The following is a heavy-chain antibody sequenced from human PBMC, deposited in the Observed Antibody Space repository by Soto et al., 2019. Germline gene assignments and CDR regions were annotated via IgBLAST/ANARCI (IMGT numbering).Heavy chain of an antibody. V-gene: IGHV3-23*01. J-gene: IGHJ1*01. Sequence: EVQLLQSGGGLVQPGGSLRLSCAASGFSFGNYVMNWVRQAPGKGLEWVSGISDSGGSSSSADSVKGRFTVSRDNSKNTLYLRMESLTGDDTAVYYCTKGGDSWSGYAQHWGQGALVTVAS. D-gene: IGHD3-3*01. CDR1: GFSFGNYV. CDR2: ISDSGGSS. CDR3: TKGGDSWSGYAQH.